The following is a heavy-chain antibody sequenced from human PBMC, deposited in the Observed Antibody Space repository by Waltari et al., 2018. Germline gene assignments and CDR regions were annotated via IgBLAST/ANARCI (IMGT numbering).Heavy chain of an antibody. CDR1: GYPLTELS. D-gene: IGHD6-13*01. CDR2: FDPEDGET. Sequence: QVQLVQSGAEVKKPGASVKVSCKVSGYPLTELSMHWVRQAPGKGLEWMGGFDPEDGETIYAQKFQGRVTMTEDTSTDTAYMELSSLRSEDTAVYYCATPRYRAAAYEPSFDYWGQGTLVTVSS. V-gene: IGHV1-24*01. CDR3: ATPRYRAAAYEPSFDY. J-gene: IGHJ4*02.